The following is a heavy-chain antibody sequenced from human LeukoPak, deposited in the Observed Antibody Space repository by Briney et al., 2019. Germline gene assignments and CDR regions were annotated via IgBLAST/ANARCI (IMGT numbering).Heavy chain of an antibody. V-gene: IGHV3-7*01. CDR2: IKQDGSEK. CDR3: ATVGAVTDGAFDV. D-gene: IGHD4-17*01. J-gene: IGHJ3*01. Sequence: GGSLRLSCAASGFIFSNYWMSWVRQAPGKGLEWVANIKQDGSEKYYMDSVKGRFTISRDNAKNSLYLQMNSLRVEDTAIYYCATVGAVTDGAFDVWGQGTMVTVSS. CDR1: GFIFSNYW.